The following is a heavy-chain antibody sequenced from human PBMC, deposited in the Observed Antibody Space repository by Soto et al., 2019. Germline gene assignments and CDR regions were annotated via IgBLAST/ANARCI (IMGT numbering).Heavy chain of an antibody. V-gene: IGHV1-69*13. CDR3: ARGHSSGYYYFDY. CDR1: GGTFSSYA. J-gene: IGHJ4*02. D-gene: IGHD3-22*01. Sequence: GASVKVSCKASGGTFSSYAISWVRQAPGQGLEWMGGIIPIFGTANYAQKFQGRVTITADESTSTAYMELSSLRSGDTAVYYCARGHSSGYYYFDYWGQGTLVTVSS. CDR2: IIPIFGTA.